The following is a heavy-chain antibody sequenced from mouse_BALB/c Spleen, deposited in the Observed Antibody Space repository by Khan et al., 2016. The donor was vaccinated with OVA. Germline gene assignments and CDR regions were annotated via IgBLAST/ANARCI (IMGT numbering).Heavy chain of an antibody. CDR3: ARSNYYGRGLYAMDY. Sequence: DLVEPGASVKLSCKASGYTFTSYWINWIKERPGQGLEWIGQIGPGSGSAYYNGLFKGKATLTVDTSSSTVYIQLSSLSSEDSAVYFCARSNYYGRGLYAMDYWGQGTSVTVSS. CDR1: GYTFTSYW. J-gene: IGHJ4*01. V-gene: IGHV1S41*01. D-gene: IGHD1-1*01. CDR2: IGPGSGSA.